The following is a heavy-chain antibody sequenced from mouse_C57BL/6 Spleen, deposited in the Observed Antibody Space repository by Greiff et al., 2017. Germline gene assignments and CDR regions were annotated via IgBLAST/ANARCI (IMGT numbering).Heavy chain of an antibody. V-gene: IGHV1-80*01. D-gene: IGHD1-1*01. CDR1: GYAFSSYW. CDR3: AREDYGSSLFAY. J-gene: IGHJ3*01. CDR2: IYPGDGDT. Sequence: VQLQQSGAELVKPGASVKISCKASGYAFSSYWMNWVKQRPGKGLEWIGQIYPGDGDTNYNGKFKGKATLTADKSSSTAYMQLSSLTSEDSAVYFCAREDYGSSLFAYWGQGTLVTVSA.